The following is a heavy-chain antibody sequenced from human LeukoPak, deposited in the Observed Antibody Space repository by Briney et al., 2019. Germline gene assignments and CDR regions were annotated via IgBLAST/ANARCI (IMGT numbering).Heavy chain of an antibody. CDR1: GFTFRDYG. CDR3: AKDQGARYYGSGSSWFDP. V-gene: IGHV3-23*01. D-gene: IGHD3-10*01. Sequence: PGGSLRLSCAASGFTFRDYGMSWVRQAPGKGLEWVSGISTGGGSTYYADSVKGRFTISRDNSKNTLYLQMNSLRAEDTAVYYCAKDQGARYYGSGSSWFDPWGQGTLVTVSS. CDR2: ISTGGGST. J-gene: IGHJ5*02.